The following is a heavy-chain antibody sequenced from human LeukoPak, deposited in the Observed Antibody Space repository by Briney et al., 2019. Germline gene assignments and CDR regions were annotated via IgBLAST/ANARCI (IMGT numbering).Heavy chain of an antibody. D-gene: IGHD3-22*01. V-gene: IGHV1-2*02. CDR1: GYTFTGYY. CDR2: INPNSGGT. J-gene: IGHJ4*02. Sequence: ASVKVSCKASGYTFTGYYMHWVRQAPGQGLEWMGWINPNSGGTNYAQKFQGRVTMTRDTSISTAYVELRSLRSDDTAVYYCAREVAFDSSGEPDFDYWGQGTLVTVSS. CDR3: AREVAFDSSGEPDFDY.